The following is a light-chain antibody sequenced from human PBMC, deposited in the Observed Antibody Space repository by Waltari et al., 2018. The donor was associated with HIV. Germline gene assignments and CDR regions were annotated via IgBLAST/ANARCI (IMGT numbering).Light chain of an antibody. CDR3: SSYSRSGTLV. V-gene: IGLV2-14*01. J-gene: IGLJ2*01. CDR1: SSDVGGYNY. Sequence: QSALTQPASVSGSPGQSITISCTGTSSDVGGYNYVSSYQQHPGKAPKLMIYAVSNRASGVSNRFSGSKSGNTASLVISGLQSEDEGDYYCSSYSRSGTLVFGGGTTLTVL. CDR2: AVS.